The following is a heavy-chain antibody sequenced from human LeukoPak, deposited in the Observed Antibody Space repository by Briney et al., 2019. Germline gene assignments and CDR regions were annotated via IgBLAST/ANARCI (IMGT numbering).Heavy chain of an antibody. Sequence: QPGGSLRLSCAASGFSFSSYEMNWVRHAPGKGLEWISYISASGTLTHYADSVEGRFTISRDNAKNSLFLQMNSLRGEDTAVYYCARDGTPNYSTGWVYMDVWGKGTTVTISS. D-gene: IGHD6-25*01. J-gene: IGHJ6*04. CDR1: GFSFSSYE. CDR2: ISASGTLT. V-gene: IGHV3-48*03. CDR3: ARDGTPNYSTGWVYMDV.